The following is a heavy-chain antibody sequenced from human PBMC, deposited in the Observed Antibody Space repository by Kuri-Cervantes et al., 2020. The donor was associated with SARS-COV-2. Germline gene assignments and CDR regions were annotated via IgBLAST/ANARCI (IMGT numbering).Heavy chain of an antibody. Sequence: SVKVSCKASGGTFSSYAISWVRQAPGQGLEWMGGIIPIFGTANYAQEFQGRVTITADESTSTAYMELSSLRSEDTAVYYCASDLTTVTRHHYYYGMDVWGQGATVTVSS. D-gene: IGHD4-11*01. V-gene: IGHV1-69*13. J-gene: IGHJ6*02. CDR2: IIPIFGTA. CDR3: ASDLTTVTRHHYYYGMDV. CDR1: GGTFSSYA.